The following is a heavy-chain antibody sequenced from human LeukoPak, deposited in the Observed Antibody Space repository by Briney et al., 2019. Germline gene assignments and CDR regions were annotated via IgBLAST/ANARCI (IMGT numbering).Heavy chain of an antibody. CDR2: IRHDGSNK. Sequence: GGSLRLSCAASGFTFKTYGMHWVRQAPGKGLEWVAFIRHDGSNKYYADYVKGRFTISRDNSKNTLYLQMNSLRSEDTAVFYCAKDRPALEEWAFDIWGQGTMVTVSP. D-gene: IGHD2-8*01. J-gene: IGHJ3*02. CDR3: AKDRPALEEWAFDI. V-gene: IGHV3-30*02. CDR1: GFTFKTYG.